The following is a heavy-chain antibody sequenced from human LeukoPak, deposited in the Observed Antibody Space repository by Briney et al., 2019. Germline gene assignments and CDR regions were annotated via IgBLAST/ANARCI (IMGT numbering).Heavy chain of an antibody. J-gene: IGHJ6*03. CDR1: GGSISSGSYY. Sequence: SQTLSLTCTVSGGSISSGSYYWTWIRQPAGKGLEWIGRIYTSGSTNYNPSLKSRVTISVDTSKNRFSLKLSSVTAADTAVYYCATIVVPAANDYFYMDVWGKGTTVTVFS. D-gene: IGHD2-2*01. CDR3: ATIVVPAANDYFYMDV. V-gene: IGHV4-61*02. CDR2: IYTSGST.